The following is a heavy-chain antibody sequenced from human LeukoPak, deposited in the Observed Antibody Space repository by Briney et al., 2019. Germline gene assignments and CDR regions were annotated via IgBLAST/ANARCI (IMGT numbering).Heavy chain of an antibody. CDR1: GYTLTELS. D-gene: IGHD1-26*01. CDR2: FDPEDGET. J-gene: IGHJ4*02. Sequence: ASVKVSCKVSGYTLTELSMHWVRQAPGKGLEWMGGFDPEDGETIYAQKFQGRVTMTEDTSTDTAYMELSSLRSEDTVVYYCATRSAFGSYFDYWGQGTLVTVSS. CDR3: ATRSAFGSYFDY. V-gene: IGHV1-24*01.